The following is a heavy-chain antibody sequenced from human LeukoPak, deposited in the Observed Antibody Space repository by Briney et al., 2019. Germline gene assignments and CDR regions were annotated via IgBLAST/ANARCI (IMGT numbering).Heavy chain of an antibody. CDR1: GFTFSSYE. CDR3: ARDELWSGSAVGY. V-gene: IGHV3-21*01. J-gene: IGHJ4*02. CDR2: ISSSSSYV. Sequence: GGSLRLSCAASGFTFSSYEMNWVRQAPGKGLEWVSSISSSSSYVYYADSVKGRFTISRDNAKNSLYLQMNSLRAEDTAVYYCARDELWSGSAVGYWGQGTLVTVSS. D-gene: IGHD3-3*01.